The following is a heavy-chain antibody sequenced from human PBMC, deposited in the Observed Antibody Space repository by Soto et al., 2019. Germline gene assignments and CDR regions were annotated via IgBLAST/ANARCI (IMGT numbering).Heavy chain of an antibody. J-gene: IGHJ6*03. CDR1: GFTLSGYA. Sequence: GGSLRLSCAASGFTLSGYAMDWVRQAPWKGLEYVSGISSNGVGTYYANSVQGRFTISRDNSKNTVYLQMGSLRPEDMAVYYCARRARPDFYYMDVWAKGTTVTVSS. CDR3: ARRARPDFYYMDV. D-gene: IGHD6-6*01. V-gene: IGHV3-64*01. CDR2: ISSNGVGT.